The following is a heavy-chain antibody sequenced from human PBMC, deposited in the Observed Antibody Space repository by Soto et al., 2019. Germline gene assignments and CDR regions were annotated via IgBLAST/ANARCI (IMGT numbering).Heavy chain of an antibody. CDR2: IYYSGST. CDR3: ARTTPRGIAVAGNHDAFDI. J-gene: IGHJ3*02. CDR1: GGSISSSSYY. V-gene: IGHV4-39*01. Sequence: QLQLQESGPGLVKPSETLSLTCTVSGGSISSSSYYWGWIRQPPGKGLEWIGSIYYSGSTYYNPSLKSRVTISVDTSKNQFSLKLSSVTAADTAVYYCARTTPRGIAVAGNHDAFDIWGQGTMVTVSS. D-gene: IGHD6-19*01.